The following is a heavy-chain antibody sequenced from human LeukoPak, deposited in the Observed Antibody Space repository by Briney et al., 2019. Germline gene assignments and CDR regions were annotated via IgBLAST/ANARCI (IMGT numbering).Heavy chain of an antibody. CDR3: ARRHMSGSYPKVGYYFDY. CDR2: IYYSGST. J-gene: IGHJ4*02. Sequence: PSETLSLTCTVSGGSISSSSYYWGWIRQPPGKGLEWIGSIYYSGSTYYNPSLKSRVTISVDTSKNQFSLKLSSVTAADTAVYYCARRHMSGSYPKVGYYFDYWGQGTLVTVSS. D-gene: IGHD1-26*01. CDR1: GGSISSSSYY. V-gene: IGHV4-39*07.